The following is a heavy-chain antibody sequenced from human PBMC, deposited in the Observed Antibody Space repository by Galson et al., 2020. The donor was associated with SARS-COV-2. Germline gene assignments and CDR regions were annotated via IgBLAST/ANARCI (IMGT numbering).Heavy chain of an antibody. CDR2: IYHDDST. CDR3: AGREVYSGSGGPCGY. D-gene: IGHD3-10*01. CDR1: GYTISSRYF. J-gene: IGHJ4*02. V-gene: IGHV4-38-2*01. Sequence: SETLSLTCAVSGYTISSRYFWGWIRQPPGKGLELTASIYHDDSTYYNPSLKSRVTISMDTSKKQFSLRLHTVTAADTAVYYCAGREVYSGSGGPCGYCGQGTLSADSS.